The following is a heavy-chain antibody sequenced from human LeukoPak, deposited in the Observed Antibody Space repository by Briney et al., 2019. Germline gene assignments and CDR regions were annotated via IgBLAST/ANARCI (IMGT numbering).Heavy chain of an antibody. J-gene: IGHJ5*02. Sequence: GGSLRLSCAASGFTSNDHAMHWIRQIPGKGLEWVSGIYWNSGGTGYADSVKGRFTISRDNAKNSLYLQMNSLRAEDTAVYYCAKDQVVVRGVGLFRWFDPWGQGTLVTVSS. CDR1: GFTSNDHA. CDR3: AKDQVVVRGVGLFRWFDP. D-gene: IGHD3-10*01. CDR2: IYWNSGGT. V-gene: IGHV3-9*02.